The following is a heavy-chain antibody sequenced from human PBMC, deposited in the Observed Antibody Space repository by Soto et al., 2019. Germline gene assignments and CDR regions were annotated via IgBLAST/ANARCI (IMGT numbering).Heavy chain of an antibody. V-gene: IGHV1-24*01. J-gene: IGHJ4*02. D-gene: IGHD6-13*01. CDR2: FDPEDGET. CDR1: GYTLTELS. Sequence: ASVKVSCKVSGYTLTELSMHWVRQAPGKGLEWMGGFDPEDGETIYAQKFQGRVTMTEDTSTDTAYMELSSLRSEDTAVYYCAIYLPKRTGYSSSWIEYYFDYWGQGTLVTVSS. CDR3: AIYLPKRTGYSSSWIEYYFDY.